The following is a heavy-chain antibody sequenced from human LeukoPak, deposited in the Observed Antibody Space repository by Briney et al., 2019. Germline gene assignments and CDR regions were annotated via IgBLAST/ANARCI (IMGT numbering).Heavy chain of an antibody. CDR2: IIPILGIA. CDR1: GGTFSSYA. Sequence: SVKVSCKASGGTFSSYAISWVRQAPGQGLEWMGRIIPILGIANYAQKFQGRVTITADKSTSTAYMELSSLRSEDTAVYYCARYGGSGSYGMDVWGQGTTVTVSS. D-gene: IGHD3-10*01. J-gene: IGHJ6*02. CDR3: ARYGGSGSYGMDV. V-gene: IGHV1-69*04.